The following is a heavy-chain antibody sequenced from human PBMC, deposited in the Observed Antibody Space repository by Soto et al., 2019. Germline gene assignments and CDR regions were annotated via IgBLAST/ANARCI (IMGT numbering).Heavy chain of an antibody. CDR1: GFTLSDYY. CDR2: ISSNSNYK. V-gene: IGHV3-11*06. CDR3: ARATGYYRTSGSDS. Sequence: GGSLRLSCAASGFTLSDYYMSWIRQAPGKGLEWISYISSNSNYKNHADSVRGRFTISRDNAKNSLYLQMNGLRAEDTAVYYCARATGYYRTSGSDSWGQGTLVTVSS. J-gene: IGHJ4*02. D-gene: IGHD3-22*01.